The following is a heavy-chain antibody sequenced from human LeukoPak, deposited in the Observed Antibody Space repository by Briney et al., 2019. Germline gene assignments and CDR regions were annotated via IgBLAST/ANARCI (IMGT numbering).Heavy chain of an antibody. J-gene: IGHJ4*02. CDR2: IYTSGST. V-gene: IGHV4-39*07. D-gene: IGHD5-12*01. CDR1: DGSISSSSYY. CDR3: ARDMLWSGYDYGGFDY. Sequence: SETLSLTCTVSDGSISSSSYYWGWIRQPPGKGLEWIGTIYTSGSTNYNPSLKSRVTMSVDTSKNQFSLKLSSVTAADTAVYYCARDMLWSGYDYGGFDYWGQGTLVTVSS.